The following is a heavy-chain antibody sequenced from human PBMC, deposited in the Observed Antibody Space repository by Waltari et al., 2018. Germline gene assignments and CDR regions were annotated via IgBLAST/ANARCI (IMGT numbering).Heavy chain of an antibody. D-gene: IGHD4-17*01. CDR3: ARVGFYGDYEDWYFDL. CDR1: GGSISSYY. CDR2: IYYSGST. J-gene: IGHJ2*01. V-gene: IGHV4-59*01. Sequence: QVQLQESGPGLVKPSETLSLTCTVSGGSISSYYWSWIRQPPGKGLEWIGYIYYSGSTNYNPSLKSRVTISVDTSKNQFSLKLSSVTAADTAVYYCARVGFYGDYEDWYFDLWGRGTLVTVSS.